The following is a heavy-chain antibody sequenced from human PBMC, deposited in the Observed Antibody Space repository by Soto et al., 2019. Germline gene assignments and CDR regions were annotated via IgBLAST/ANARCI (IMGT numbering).Heavy chain of an antibody. J-gene: IGHJ5*02. CDR3: ASGLAWSWSLDP. Sequence: QVQLVQSGAEVKKPGASVKVSCKASGYTFTSYDINWVRQATGQGLEWMGWMNPNSDNTGYAQKFQGRVTMTRNTSITTAYMELSSLRSEEAAMYYCASGLAWSWSLDPWGQGTLVTVSS. D-gene: IGHD2-15*01. CDR2: MNPNSDNT. V-gene: IGHV1-8*01. CDR1: GYTFTSYD.